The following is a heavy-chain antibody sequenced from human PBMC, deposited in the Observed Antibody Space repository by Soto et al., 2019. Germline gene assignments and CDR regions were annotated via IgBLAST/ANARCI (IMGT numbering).Heavy chain of an antibody. J-gene: IGHJ5*02. V-gene: IGHV4-31*03. Sequence: QVQLQESGPGLVKPAQTLSLTCTVSGGSVSSAAFYWGWIRPHPGQGLEWIGNLYFTGSTYVHPSLKSRVTMPLDTSKNQFSLKWTSGAAADTAAYYCARVVWDGEHGGGFDPWGQGTLVTVSS. D-gene: IGHD4-17*01. CDR2: LYFTGST. CDR1: GGSVSSAAFY. CDR3: ARVVWDGEHGGGFDP.